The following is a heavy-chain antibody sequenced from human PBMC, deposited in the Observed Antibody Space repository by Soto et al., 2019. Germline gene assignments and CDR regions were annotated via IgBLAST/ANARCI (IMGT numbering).Heavy chain of an antibody. D-gene: IGHD6-6*01. Sequence: QVQLQESGPGLVKPSETLSLTCTVSGGSISGYFWSWIRQPPGKGLEWIGNIYNSGNTNYNPSLLRRVTLSVDPSKNQVSLNLTSVTAADPAVYYCAAPPRYWGQGILVTVSS. CDR2: IYNSGNT. J-gene: IGHJ4*02. CDR1: GGSISGYF. CDR3: AAPPRY. V-gene: IGHV4-59*01.